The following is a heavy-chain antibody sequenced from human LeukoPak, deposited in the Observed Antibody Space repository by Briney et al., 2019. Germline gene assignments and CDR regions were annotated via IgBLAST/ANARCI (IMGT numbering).Heavy chain of an antibody. CDR1: GSTFSSYG. D-gene: IGHD4-17*01. V-gene: IGHV3-30*18. J-gene: IGHJ4*02. Sequence: PGGSLRLSCAASGSTFSSYGMHWVRQAPGKGLEWVAVISYDGSNKYYADSVKGRFTISRDNSKNTLYLQMYRLRAEDTAIYYCAKDSPRFYGVLDYWGQGTLVTVSS. CDR2: ISYDGSNK. CDR3: AKDSPRFYGVLDY.